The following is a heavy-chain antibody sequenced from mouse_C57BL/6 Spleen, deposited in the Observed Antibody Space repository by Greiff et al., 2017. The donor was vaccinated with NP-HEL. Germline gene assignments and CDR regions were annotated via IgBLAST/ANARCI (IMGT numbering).Heavy chain of an antibody. CDR3: TTGGTYGSAFAY. V-gene: IGHV14-4*01. D-gene: IGHD1-1*01. CDR2: IDPENGDT. J-gene: IGHJ3*01. Sequence: VQLQQSGAELVRPGASVKLSCTASGFNIKDDYMHWVKQRPEQGLEWIGWIDPENGDTEYASKFQGKATITADTSSNTAYLQLSSLTSEDTAVYYCTTGGTYGSAFAYWGQGTLVTVSA. CDR1: GFNIKDDY.